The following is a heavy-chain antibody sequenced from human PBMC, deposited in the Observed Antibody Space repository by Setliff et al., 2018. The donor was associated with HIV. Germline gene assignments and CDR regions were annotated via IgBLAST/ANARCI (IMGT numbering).Heavy chain of an antibody. D-gene: IGHD3-16*01. V-gene: IGHV4-30-2*01. J-gene: IGHJ4*02. CDR1: GGSISSGGYS. CDR3: ARLRLAVMMSLDYFDL. Sequence: PSETLSLTCAVSGGSISSGGYSWNWIRQPPGKGLEWIGYIYNPGSTNFNPSLQSRVSMSVDVSTNQFSLRLTSVTAADTAVYYCARLRLAVMMSLDYFDLWGQGTLVTVSS. CDR2: IYNPGST.